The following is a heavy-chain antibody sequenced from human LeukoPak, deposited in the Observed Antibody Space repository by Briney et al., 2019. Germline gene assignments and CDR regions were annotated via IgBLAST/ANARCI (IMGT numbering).Heavy chain of an antibody. CDR1: GFTFSSYS. D-gene: IGHD3-10*01. CDR3: VRDYYGSGSYYWYYYYYMDV. J-gene: IGHJ6*03. V-gene: IGHV3-48*01. Sequence: GGSLRLSCAASGFTFSSYSMNWVRQAPGKGLEWVSYISSSSSTIYYADSVKGRFTISRDNAKNSLYLQMNSLRAEDTAVYYCVRDYYGSGSYYWYYYYYMDVWGKGTTVTVSS. CDR2: ISSSSSTI.